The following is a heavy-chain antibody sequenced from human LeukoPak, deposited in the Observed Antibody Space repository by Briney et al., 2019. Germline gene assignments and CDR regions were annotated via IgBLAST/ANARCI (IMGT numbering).Heavy chain of an antibody. J-gene: IGHJ4*02. CDR1: GFTFSTYG. Sequence: GGSLRLSCAAAGFTFSTYGMIWVRQAPGKGPEWVSFISASGSNTYYADSVKGRCTISRDNSKNTLFLQMDSLRAEDTAVYYCAKGYSSGWFDFDYWGQGTLVTVSS. D-gene: IGHD6-19*01. CDR2: ISASGSNT. V-gene: IGHV3-23*01. CDR3: AKGYSSGWFDFDY.